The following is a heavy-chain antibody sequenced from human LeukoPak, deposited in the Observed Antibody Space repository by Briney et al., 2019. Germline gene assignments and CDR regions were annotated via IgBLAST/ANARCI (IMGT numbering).Heavy chain of an antibody. V-gene: IGHV3-48*03. J-gene: IGHJ4*02. D-gene: IGHD3-10*01. CDR1: GFTFSRHD. CDR2: ISSGGSTI. Sequence: PGGSLRLSCAASGFTFSRHDMNWVRQAPGEGLEWVSYISSGGSTIDYADSVKGRFTISGDNAKNSLYLQMNSLRAEDTAVYYCARDQNYGSGSTFDYWGQGTLVTVSS. CDR3: ARDQNYGSGSTFDY.